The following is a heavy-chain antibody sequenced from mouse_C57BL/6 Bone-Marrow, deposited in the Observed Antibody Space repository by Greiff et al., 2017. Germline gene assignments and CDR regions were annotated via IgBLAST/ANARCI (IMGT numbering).Heavy chain of an antibody. Sequence: EVQRVESGAELVRPGASVKLSCTASGFNIKDDYMHWVKQRPEQGLEWIGWIDPENGDTEYASKFQGKATITADTSSNTAYLQLSSLTSEDTAVYYCTTHYDYLWFAYWGQGTLVTVSA. CDR3: TTHYDYLWFAY. J-gene: IGHJ3*01. D-gene: IGHD2-4*01. CDR1: GFNIKDDY. CDR2: IDPENGDT. V-gene: IGHV14-4*01.